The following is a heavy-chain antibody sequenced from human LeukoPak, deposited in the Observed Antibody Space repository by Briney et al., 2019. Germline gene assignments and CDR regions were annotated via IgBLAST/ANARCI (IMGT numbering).Heavy chain of an antibody. Sequence: ASVKVSCKASGYTFTGYYMHWVRQAPGQGLEWMGWINPNSGGTIYAQKFQGRVTMTEDTSTDTAYMELSSLGSEDTAVYYCATDRGGIKDYWGQGTLVTVSS. J-gene: IGHJ4*02. CDR1: GYTFTGYY. CDR2: INPNSGGT. V-gene: IGHV1-2*02. D-gene: IGHD3-10*01. CDR3: ATDRGGIKDY.